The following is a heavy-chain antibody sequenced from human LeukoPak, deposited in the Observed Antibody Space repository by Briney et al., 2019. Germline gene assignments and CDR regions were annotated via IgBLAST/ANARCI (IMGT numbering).Heavy chain of an antibody. CDR3: ASPLVGASTY. V-gene: IGHV3-21*01. Sequence: GGSLRLSCAASGFTFSTHSMNWVRQAPGKGLEWVSSISSSSNYIYYTDSVKGRFTISRDNAKNSLYPQMNSLRAEDTAVYYCASPLVGASTYWGQGTLVTVSS. CDR1: GFTFSTHS. D-gene: IGHD1-26*01. CDR2: ISSSSNYI. J-gene: IGHJ4*02.